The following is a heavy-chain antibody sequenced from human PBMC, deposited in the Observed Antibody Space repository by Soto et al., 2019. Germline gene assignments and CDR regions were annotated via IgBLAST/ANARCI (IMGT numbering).Heavy chain of an antibody. CDR3: ARAENYYDSSGYDY. CDR1: GGSISSGDYY. V-gene: IGHV4-30-4*01. J-gene: IGHJ4*02. D-gene: IGHD3-22*01. CDR2: IYYSGST. Sequence: SETLCLTCTVSGGSISSGDYYWSWIRQPPGKGLEWIGYIYYSGSTYYNPSLKSRVTISVDTSKDQFSLKLSSVTAADTAVYYCARAENYYDSSGYDYWGQGTLVTVSS.